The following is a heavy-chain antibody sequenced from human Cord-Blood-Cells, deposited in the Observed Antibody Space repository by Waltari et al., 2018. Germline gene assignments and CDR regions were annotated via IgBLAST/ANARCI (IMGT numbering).Heavy chain of an antibody. CDR1: GYTFTGYY. J-gene: IGHJ3*02. D-gene: IGHD7-27*01. Sequence: QVQLVQSGAEVKKPGASVKVSCKASGYTFTGYYMHWVRPAPGHGLEWMGCNNPNSGGTNYAQKVQGRVTMTRDTAISTAYMELGRLRSDDTAVYYCARANWGRGDAFDIWGQGTMVTVSS. CDR3: ARANWGRGDAFDI. CDR2: NNPNSGGT. V-gene: IGHV1-2*02.